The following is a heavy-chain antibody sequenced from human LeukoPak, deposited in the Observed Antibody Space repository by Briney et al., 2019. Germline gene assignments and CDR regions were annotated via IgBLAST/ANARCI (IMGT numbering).Heavy chain of an antibody. CDR1: GGSFSGYY. J-gene: IGHJ2*01. CDR2: INHSGST. Sequence: SSETLSLTCAVYGGSFSGYYWSWIRQPPGKGLEWIGEINHSGSTNYNPSLKSRVTISVDTSKNQFSLKLSSVTAADTAVYYCAKQQKEAAWYFDLWGRGTLVTVSS. D-gene: IGHD2-15*01. V-gene: IGHV4-34*01. CDR3: AKQQKEAAWYFDL.